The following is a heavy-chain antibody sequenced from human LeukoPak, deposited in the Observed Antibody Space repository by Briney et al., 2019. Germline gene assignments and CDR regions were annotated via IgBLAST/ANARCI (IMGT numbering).Heavy chain of an antibody. CDR1: GFTFSSYS. J-gene: IGHJ4*02. CDR2: ISSSSSYI. D-gene: IGHD2-15*01. CDR3: AREVVGSRWPPGDY. V-gene: IGHV3-21*01. Sequence: GGSLRLSCAASGFTFSSYSMNWVRQAPGKGLEWVSSISSSSSYIYYADSVKGRFTISRDNAKNSLYLQMNSLRAEDTAVYYCAREVVGSRWPPGDYWGQGTLVTVSS.